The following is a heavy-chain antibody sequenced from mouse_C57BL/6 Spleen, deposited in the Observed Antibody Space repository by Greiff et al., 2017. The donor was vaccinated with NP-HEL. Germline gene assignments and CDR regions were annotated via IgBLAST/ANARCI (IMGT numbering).Heavy chain of an antibody. CDR1: GYAFTNYL. D-gene: IGHD1-1*01. V-gene: IGHV1-54*01. CDR2: INPGSGGT. CDR3: ARAPLFTTEDYFDY. J-gene: IGHJ2*01. Sequence: QVQLQQSGAELVRPGTSVKVSCKASGYAFTNYLIEWVKQRPGQGLEWIGVINPGSGGTNYNEKFKGKATLTADKSSSTAYMQLSSLTSEDSAVYFCARAPLFTTEDYFDYWGQGTTLTVSS.